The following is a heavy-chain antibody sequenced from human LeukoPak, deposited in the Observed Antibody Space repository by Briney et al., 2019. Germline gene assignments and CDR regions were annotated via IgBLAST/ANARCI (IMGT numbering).Heavy chain of an antibody. CDR2: IFYSGST. D-gene: IGHD3-3*01. Sequence: SETLSLTCTVSGGSISTYYWSWIRQPPGKGREWIGYIFYSGSTNYNPSLKSRVTISVDTSKNQFSLNLSSVTAADTAVYYCARNFGQPHYYYYYYMDVWGKGTTVTVSS. CDR3: ARNFGQPHYYYYYYMDV. V-gene: IGHV4-59*01. J-gene: IGHJ6*03. CDR1: GGSISTYY.